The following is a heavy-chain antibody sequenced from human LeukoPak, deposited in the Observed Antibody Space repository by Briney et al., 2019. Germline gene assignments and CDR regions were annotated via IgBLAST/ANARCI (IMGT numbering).Heavy chain of an antibody. CDR1: GFTFSSYG. Sequence: GGSLRLSCAASGFTFSSYGMHWVRQAPGKGLEWVAFIRYDGSNKYYADSVKGRFTISRDNSKNTLYLQMNSLSAEDTAVYYCARGGYYGSGSVDPYWGQGTLVTVSS. CDR2: IRYDGSNK. CDR3: ARGGYYGSGSVDPY. J-gene: IGHJ4*02. V-gene: IGHV3-30*02. D-gene: IGHD3-10*01.